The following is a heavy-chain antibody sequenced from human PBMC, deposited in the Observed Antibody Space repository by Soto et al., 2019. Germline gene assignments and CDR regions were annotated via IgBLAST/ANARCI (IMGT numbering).Heavy chain of an antibody. J-gene: IGHJ4*02. CDR3: ASGASRGYSGFVAS. D-gene: IGHD6-13*01. CDR1: EGTFNSYA. V-gene: IGHV1-69*01. CDR2: IIPYYNTL. Sequence: QAQVVQSGAEVRKPGSSVKLSCKASEGTFNSYAIAWVRQAPGQGLEWMGGIIPYYNTLNYAQKFQDRVTMTADDSTNTVYMALSSLRSDDAAVYFCASGASRGYSGFVASWAQGTLVPVSS.